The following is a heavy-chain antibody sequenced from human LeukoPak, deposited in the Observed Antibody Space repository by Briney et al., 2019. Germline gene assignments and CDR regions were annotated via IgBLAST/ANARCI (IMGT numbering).Heavy chain of an antibody. J-gene: IGHJ4*02. CDR1: GFTVSSNY. D-gene: IGHD4-23*01. CDR3: ARGIATVGFDY. Sequence: GGSLRLSCAASGFTVSSNYMSWVRQARGKGLESVSVIYSCGSTYYADSVKGRFSISRDNSKNTLYLQMNSLRAEDTAVYYCARGIATVGFDYWGQGTLVTVSS. CDR2: IYSCGST. V-gene: IGHV3-66*02.